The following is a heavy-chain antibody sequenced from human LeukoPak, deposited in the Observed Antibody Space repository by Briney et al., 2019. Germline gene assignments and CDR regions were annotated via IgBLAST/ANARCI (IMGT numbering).Heavy chain of an antibody. CDR2: IRSKPNNYAT. Sequence: GGSLRLSCAASGFAFSRPAMHWLRQALGKGLEWVGRIRSKPNNYATTYSASVEGRFTISRDDSKNMTFLQMNSLKTEDTAVYYCTTDFSTLLRYFDWLSGYWGQGTLVTVSS. J-gene: IGHJ4*02. D-gene: IGHD3-9*01. CDR1: GFAFSRPA. CDR3: TTDFSTLLRYFDWLSGY. V-gene: IGHV3-73*01.